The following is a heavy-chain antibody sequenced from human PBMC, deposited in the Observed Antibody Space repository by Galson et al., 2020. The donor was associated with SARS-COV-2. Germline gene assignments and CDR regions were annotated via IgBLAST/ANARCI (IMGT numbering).Heavy chain of an antibody. CDR2: ISYDGSTK. Sequence: GGSLRLSCAASGFTFSSYAMHWARQAPGKGLEWVAVISYDGSTKYYADSVKGRFTISRDNSKNTLFLQMNSLGGEDTAVYYCARARSGSYREAFDIWGQGTLVTVSS. CDR3: ARARSGSYREAFDI. V-gene: IGHV3-30*04. CDR1: GFTFSSYA. J-gene: IGHJ3*02. D-gene: IGHD1-26*01.